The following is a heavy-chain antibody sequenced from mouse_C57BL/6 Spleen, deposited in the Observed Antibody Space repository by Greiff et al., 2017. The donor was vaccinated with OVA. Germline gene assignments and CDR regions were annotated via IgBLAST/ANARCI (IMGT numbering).Heavy chain of an antibody. CDR1: GFTFSSYA. D-gene: IGHD1-1*01. CDR2: ISDGGSYT. CDR3: ARAFYYYGQSGFDY. J-gene: IGHJ2*01. V-gene: IGHV5-4*01. Sequence: EVQLVESGGGLVKPGGSLKLSCAASGFTFSSYAMSWVRQTPEKRLEWVATISDGGSYTYYPDNVKGRFTISRDNAKNNLYLQMSHLKSEDTAMYYCARAFYYYGQSGFDYWGQGTTLTVSS.